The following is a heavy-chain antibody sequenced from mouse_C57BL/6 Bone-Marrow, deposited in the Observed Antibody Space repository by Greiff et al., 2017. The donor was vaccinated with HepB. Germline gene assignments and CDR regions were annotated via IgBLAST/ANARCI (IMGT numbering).Heavy chain of an antibody. V-gene: IGHV1-81*01. J-gene: IGHJ3*01. CDR2: IYPRSGNT. CDR1: GYTFTSYG. Sequence: VKLMESGAELARPGASVKLSCKASGYTFTSYGISWVKQRTGQGLEWIGEIYPRSGNTYYNEKFKGKATLTADKSSSTAYMELRSLTSEDSAVYFCARDYGSSFAYWGQGTLVTVSA. CDR3: ARDYGSSFAY. D-gene: IGHD1-1*01.